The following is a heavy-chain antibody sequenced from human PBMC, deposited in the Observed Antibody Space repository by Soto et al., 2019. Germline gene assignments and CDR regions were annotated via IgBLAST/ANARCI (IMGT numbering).Heavy chain of an antibody. V-gene: IGHV3-21*01. J-gene: IGHJ3*02. D-gene: IGHD1-20*01. CDR2: ISDSSSSI. Sequence: DVQLVESGGGLVKPGGSLRLSCAASGFNFITFSMNWVRQAPGKGLEWVSSISDSSSSIYYVESVKGRFTVSRDNAKNSLYLQMNSLTAEDTALPYCVRDAYNRDDFDIWGQGTTVTVSS. CDR1: GFNFITFS. CDR3: VRDAYNRDDFDI.